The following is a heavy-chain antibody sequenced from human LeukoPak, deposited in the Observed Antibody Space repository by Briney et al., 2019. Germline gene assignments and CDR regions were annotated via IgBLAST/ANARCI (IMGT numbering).Heavy chain of an antibody. Sequence: GGSLRLSCAASVFTFSSYSMSWVRQAPWKGLEWVSSISSSSSYIYYADSVRGRFTISRDNAKNSLYLQMNSLRAEDTAVYYCARIVAGKFSVSDYWGQGTLVTVSS. CDR2: ISSSSSYI. V-gene: IGHV3-21*01. D-gene: IGHD6-19*01. J-gene: IGHJ4*02. CDR1: VFTFSSYS. CDR3: ARIVAGKFSVSDY.